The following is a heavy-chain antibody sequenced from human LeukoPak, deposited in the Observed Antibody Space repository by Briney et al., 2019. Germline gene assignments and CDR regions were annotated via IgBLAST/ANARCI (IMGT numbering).Heavy chain of an antibody. CDR1: GGSISNFY. V-gene: IGHV4-59*08. Sequence: PSETLSLTCTVSGGSISNFYWSWIRQPPGKGLEWIGYIYSSGSTNHNPSLKSRVTMSEDTSKNQFSLKLSSVTAADTAVYYCATNNYHDSSGYYLPAFDIWGQGTMVTVSS. CDR2: IYSSGST. J-gene: IGHJ3*02. CDR3: ATNNYHDSSGYYLPAFDI. D-gene: IGHD3-22*01.